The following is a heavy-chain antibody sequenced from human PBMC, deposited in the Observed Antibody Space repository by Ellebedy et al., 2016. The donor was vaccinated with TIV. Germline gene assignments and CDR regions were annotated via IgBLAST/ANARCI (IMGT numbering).Heavy chain of an antibody. CDR2: IYHSGST. J-gene: IGHJ5*02. V-gene: IGHV4-30-2*01. CDR1: GGSISSGGYS. D-gene: IGHD4-17*01. Sequence: LRLXXAVSGGSISSGGYSWSWIRQPPGKGLEWIGYIYHSGSTYYNPSLKSRVTISVDRSKNQFSLKLSSVTAADTAVYYCARETTTVTTWGQGTLVTVSS. CDR3: ARETTTVTT.